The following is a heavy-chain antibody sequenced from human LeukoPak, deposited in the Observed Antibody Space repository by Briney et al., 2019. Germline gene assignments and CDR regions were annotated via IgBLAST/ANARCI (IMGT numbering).Heavy chain of an antibody. CDR1: GFTFSSFV. V-gene: IGHV3-48*03. D-gene: IGHD1-1*01. J-gene: IGHJ4*02. CDR3: ARAVRGRNDLDY. CDR2: ISYSGGTM. Sequence: PGGSLRPSCAASGFTFSSFVVNWVRQAPGEGLEWLSYISYSGGTMYYADSVKGRFTISRDNAKNSLYLQMDSLRAEDTALYYCARAVRGRNDLDYWGQGTLVTVSS.